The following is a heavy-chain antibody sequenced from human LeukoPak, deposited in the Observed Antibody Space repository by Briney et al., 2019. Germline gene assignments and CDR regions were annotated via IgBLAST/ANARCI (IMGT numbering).Heavy chain of an antibody. V-gene: IGHV1-2*02. CDR2: INPNSGGT. CDR3: ARDNGYYYDSSGGADAFDI. CDR1: GYTFTGYY. J-gene: IGHJ3*02. Sequence: GASVKVSCKASGYTFTGYYMHWVRQAPGQGLEWMGWINPNSGGTNYAQKFQGRVTMTRDTSISTAYMELSRLRSDDTAVYYCARDNGYYYDSSGGADAFDIWGQGTMVTVSS. D-gene: IGHD3-22*01.